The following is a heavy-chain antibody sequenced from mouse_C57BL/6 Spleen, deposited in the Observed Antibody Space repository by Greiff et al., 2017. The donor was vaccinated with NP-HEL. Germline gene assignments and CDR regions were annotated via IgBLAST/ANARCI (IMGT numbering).Heavy chain of an antibody. Sequence: QVQLQQSGPGLVQPSQSLSITCTVSGFSLTSYGVHWVRQSPGKGLEWLGVIWRGGSTDYNAAFMSRLSITKDNSKSQVFFKMNSLQADDTAIYYCAKKGDDYDENAMDYWGQGTSVTVSS. CDR3: AKKGDDYDENAMDY. J-gene: IGHJ4*01. CDR1: GFSLTSYG. D-gene: IGHD2-4*01. V-gene: IGHV2-5*01. CDR2: IWRGGST.